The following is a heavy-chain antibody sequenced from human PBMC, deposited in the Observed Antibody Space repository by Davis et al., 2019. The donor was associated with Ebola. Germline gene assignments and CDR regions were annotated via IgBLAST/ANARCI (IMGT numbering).Heavy chain of an antibody. CDR2: INAGNGNT. V-gene: IGHV1-3*01. J-gene: IGHJ3*02. D-gene: IGHD3-10*01. Sequence: ASVKVSCKASGYTFTSYAMHWVRQAPGQRLEWMGWINAGNGNTKYSQKFQGRVTITADESTSTAYMELSSLRSEDTAVYYCASPNTVNGSGTSGAFDIWGQGTMVTVSS. CDR1: GYTFTSYA. CDR3: ASPNTVNGSGTSGAFDI.